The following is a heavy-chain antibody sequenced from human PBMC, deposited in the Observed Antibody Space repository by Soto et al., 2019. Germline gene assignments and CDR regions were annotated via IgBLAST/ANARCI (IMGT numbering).Heavy chain of an antibody. D-gene: IGHD6-13*01. V-gene: IGHV5-51*01. Sequence: GESLKISCNGSGYSFTSYWIGWVRQMPGKGLEWMGIIYPGDSDTRYSPSFQGQVTISADKSISTAYLQWSSLKASDTAMYYCARTYSSSWYYNYYYGMDVWGQGTTVTVSS. CDR2: IYPGDSDT. J-gene: IGHJ6*02. CDR1: GYSFTSYW. CDR3: ARTYSSSWYYNYYYGMDV.